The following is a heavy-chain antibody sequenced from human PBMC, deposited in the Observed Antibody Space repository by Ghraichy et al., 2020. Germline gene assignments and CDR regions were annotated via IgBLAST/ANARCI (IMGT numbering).Heavy chain of an antibody. D-gene: IGHD1-14*01. CDR1: GDSISSGGYY. CDR3: ARVPTTNWIDP. J-gene: IGHJ5*02. CDR2: IYYNGRP. V-gene: IGHV4-31*03. Sequence: SETLSLTCTVSGDSISSGGYYWSWIRQHPGKGLEWIGHIYYNGRPYYNPSLKSRILMSLETSKNQFSLNLTSVTAADTAIYYCARVPTTNWIDPWGPGTRSPSPQ.